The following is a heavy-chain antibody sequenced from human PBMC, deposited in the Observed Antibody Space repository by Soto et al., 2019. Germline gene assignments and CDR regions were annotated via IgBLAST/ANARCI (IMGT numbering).Heavy chain of an antibody. CDR3: ARQPEDYCSGGSCYAGAFDI. V-gene: IGHV5-51*01. CDR1: GYSFTSYW. J-gene: IGHJ3*02. CDR2: IYPGDSDT. D-gene: IGHD2-15*01. Sequence: PGESLKISCKGSGYSFTSYWIGWVRQMPGKGLEWMGIIYPGDSDTRYSPSFQGQVTISADKSISSAYLQWSSLKASDTAMYYCARQPEDYCSGGSCYAGAFDIWGQGTMVTVSS.